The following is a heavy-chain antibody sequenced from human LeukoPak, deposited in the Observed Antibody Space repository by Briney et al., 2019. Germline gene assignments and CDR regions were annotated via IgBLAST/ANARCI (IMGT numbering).Heavy chain of an antibody. CDR1: GGSISSGVYY. CDR2: IYYSASP. D-gene: IGHD2-8*01. CDR3: AKGTHPENGFPRMDV. Sequence: SETLSLTCTVSGGSISSGVYYWRWLRQHPGKGLEWIGYIYYSASPSYSPSLKSRLTISLDMSKNQFSLKLSSVTAADTAVYYCAKGTHPENGFPRMDVWGQGTMVTVSS. V-gene: IGHV4-31*03. J-gene: IGHJ6*02.